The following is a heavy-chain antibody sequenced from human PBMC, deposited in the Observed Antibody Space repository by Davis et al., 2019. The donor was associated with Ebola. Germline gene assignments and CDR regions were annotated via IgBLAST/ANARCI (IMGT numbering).Heavy chain of an antibody. J-gene: IGHJ4*02. V-gene: IGHV3-33*08. CDR1: GFTFSSYG. D-gene: IGHD1-20*01. CDR3: ARDPQVYNWNAHPTWDQ. CDR2: IWYDGSNK. Sequence: GESLKISCAASGFTFSSYGMHWVRQAPGKGLEWVAVIWYDGSNKYYADSVEGRFTISRDNSENTVYLQMNSLRVEDTAIYYCARDPQVYNWNAHPTWDQWGQGTLVTVSS.